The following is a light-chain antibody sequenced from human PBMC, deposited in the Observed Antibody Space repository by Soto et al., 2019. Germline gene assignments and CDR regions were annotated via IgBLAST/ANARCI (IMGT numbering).Light chain of an antibody. CDR2: KAS. J-gene: IGKJ2*01. CDR3: QQYNSSYT. Sequence: DIQMTQSPSTLSASVGDRVTITCRASQSISSWLAWYQQKPGKAPKLLIYKASSLESGVPSRFSGSGSGTEFTLTISRLQPDDFATYYCQQYNSSYTFGQGTKLEIK. V-gene: IGKV1-5*03. CDR1: QSISSW.